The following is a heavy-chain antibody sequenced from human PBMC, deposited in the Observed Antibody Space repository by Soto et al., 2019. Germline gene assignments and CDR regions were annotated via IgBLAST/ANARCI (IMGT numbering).Heavy chain of an antibody. V-gene: IGHV1-8*02. Sequence: QVQLEQSGAEVKKPGSSVKVSCKASGGTLSDHGVAWLRQATGQGLEWMGWMTPDSGDTGYAQKFQGRVTMTWDTSITTAYMELSSLRSDDTAVYYCARDPFYGWFDSWGQGTLVTVSS. J-gene: IGHJ5*01. D-gene: IGHD3-16*01. CDR2: MTPDSGDT. CDR3: ARDPFYGWFDS. CDR1: GGTLSDHG.